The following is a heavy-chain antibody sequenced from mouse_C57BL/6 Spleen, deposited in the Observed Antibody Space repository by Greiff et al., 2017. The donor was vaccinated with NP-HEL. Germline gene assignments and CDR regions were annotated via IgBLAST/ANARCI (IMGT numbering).Heavy chain of an antibody. CDR2: IYPGSGST. Sequence: QVQLQQSGAELVKPGASVKMSCKASGYTFTSYWITWVKQRPGQGLEWIGDIYPGSGSTNYNEKFKSKATLTVDTSSSTAYMQLSSLTSEDSAVYYCAREYYGSSLGYFDYWGQGTTLTVAS. V-gene: IGHV1-55*01. D-gene: IGHD1-1*01. CDR1: GYTFTSYW. CDR3: AREYYGSSLGYFDY. J-gene: IGHJ2*01.